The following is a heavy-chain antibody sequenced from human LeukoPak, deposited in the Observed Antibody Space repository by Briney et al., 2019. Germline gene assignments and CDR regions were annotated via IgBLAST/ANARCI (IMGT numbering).Heavy chain of an antibody. CDR3: ARDVGYYGSGSYYSADY. Sequence: ASVKVSCKASGYTFTGYYMHWVRQAPGQGLEWMGRINPNSGGTNYAQKFQGRVTMTRDTSISTAYMELSRLRSDDTAVYYCARDVGYYGSGSYYSADYWGQGTLVTVSS. CDR2: INPNSGGT. CDR1: GYTFTGYY. V-gene: IGHV1-2*06. J-gene: IGHJ4*02. D-gene: IGHD3-10*01.